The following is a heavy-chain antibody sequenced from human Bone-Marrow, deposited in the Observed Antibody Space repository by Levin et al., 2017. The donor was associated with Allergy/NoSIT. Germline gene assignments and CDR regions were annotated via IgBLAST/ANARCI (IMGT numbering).Heavy chain of an antibody. Sequence: ASVKVSCKASGYTFVNFGISWVRQAPGEGPEWMGWISGYNGYTKYAQKFQGRVTLTTDTSTSTAYMELRSLRSDDTAVYYCARRSITMVQGGMDVWGKGTTVIVSS. J-gene: IGHJ6*04. D-gene: IGHD3-10*01. CDR1: GYTFVNFG. CDR2: ISGYNGYT. V-gene: IGHV1-18*01. CDR3: ARRSITMVQGGMDV.